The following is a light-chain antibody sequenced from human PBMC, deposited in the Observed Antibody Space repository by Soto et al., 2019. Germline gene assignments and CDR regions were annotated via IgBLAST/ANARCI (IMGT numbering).Light chain of an antibody. V-gene: IGKV3-20*01. Sequence: EIVLTQSPGTLSLSPGERATLSFRASQSVSNNYLAWYQQKPGQAPRLLIYGASNRATGIPDRFSGSGSGTDFTLTISSLQPEDVATYFCQKYNSALTFGQGTRLEI. J-gene: IGKJ5*01. CDR2: GAS. CDR3: QKYNSALT. CDR1: QSVSNNY.